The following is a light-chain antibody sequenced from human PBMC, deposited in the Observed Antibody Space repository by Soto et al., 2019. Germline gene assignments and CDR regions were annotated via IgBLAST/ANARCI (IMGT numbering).Light chain of an antibody. Sequence: IVMTQSPATLSVSPGERATLSCRASQSVSSNLAWYQQKPGQSPRLLIYGASTRATGIPARLSGSGSGTEVTLTISSLQSEDFAVYYCQQYDRWHRTFGEGTKVEIK. J-gene: IGKJ1*01. V-gene: IGKV3-15*01. CDR3: QQYDRWHRT. CDR1: QSVSSN. CDR2: GAS.